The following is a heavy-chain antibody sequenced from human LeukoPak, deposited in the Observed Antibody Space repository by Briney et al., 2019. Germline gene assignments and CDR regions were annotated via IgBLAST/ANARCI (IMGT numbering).Heavy chain of an antibody. CDR2: MNPNSGNT. V-gene: IGHV1-8*01. Sequence: ASVKVSCKASGYTFTSYDINWVRQATGQGLEWMGWMNPNSGNTGYAQKFQGRVTMTRNTSISTAYMELSSLRSEDTAVYYCARAGRDIVLMVYAMALDYWGQGTLVTVSS. D-gene: IGHD2-8*01. CDR3: ARAGRDIVLMVYAMALDY. J-gene: IGHJ4*02. CDR1: GYTFTSYD.